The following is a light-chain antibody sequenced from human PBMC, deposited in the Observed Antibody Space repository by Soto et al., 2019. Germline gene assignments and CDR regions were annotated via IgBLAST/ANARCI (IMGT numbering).Light chain of an antibody. Sequence: QSALTQPPSASGSPGQSVTISCTGTSSDVGAYNYLSWYQQHPGKAPKLMIYGVSKRPSGVPDRFSGSKSGNTASLTVSGLQAEDEADYYCSSYAGSNNYVFGTGTKVTVL. CDR1: SSDVGAYNY. V-gene: IGLV2-8*01. CDR2: GVS. J-gene: IGLJ1*01. CDR3: SSYAGSNNYV.